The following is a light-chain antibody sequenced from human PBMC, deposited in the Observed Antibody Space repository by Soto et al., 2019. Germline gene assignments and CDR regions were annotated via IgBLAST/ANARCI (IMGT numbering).Light chain of an antibody. J-gene: IGKJ3*01. CDR2: GAS. Sequence: EIVLTQSPGTLSLSPGERATLSCRASQSVSSSYLAWYQQKPGQAPRLLIYGASSRATGIPDRFSGSGSGTDFTLTISSLEPEDFAVYYCQHYGSSPLFTFGPGTRVDIQ. CDR3: QHYGSSPLFT. CDR1: QSVSSSY. V-gene: IGKV3-20*01.